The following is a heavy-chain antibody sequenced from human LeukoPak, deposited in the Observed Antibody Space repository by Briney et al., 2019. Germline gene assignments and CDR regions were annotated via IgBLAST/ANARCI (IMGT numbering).Heavy chain of an antibody. V-gene: IGHV4-59*01. CDR1: GGPISSYY. Sequence: SETLSLTCTVSGGPISSYYWSWIRQPPGKGLEWIGYIYYSGSTNYNPSLKSRVTISVDTSKNQFSPKLSSVTAADTAVYYCAREGIGNAFDIWGQGTMVTVSS. CDR2: IYYSGST. CDR3: AREGIGNAFDI. D-gene: IGHD6-13*01. J-gene: IGHJ3*02.